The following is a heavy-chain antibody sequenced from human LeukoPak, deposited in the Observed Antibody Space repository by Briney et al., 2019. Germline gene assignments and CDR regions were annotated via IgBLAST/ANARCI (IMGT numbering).Heavy chain of an antibody. CDR1: GFTFSSYG. J-gene: IGHJ4*02. CDR3: ARDRLAVAGVFDY. V-gene: IGHV3-30*03. D-gene: IGHD6-19*01. CDR2: ISYDGSNK. Sequence: PGGSLRLSCAASGFTFSSYGMHWVRQAPGKGLEWVAVISYDGSNKYYADSVKGRFTISRDNSKNTLYLQMNSLRAEDTAVYYCARDRLAVAGVFDYWGQGTLVTVSS.